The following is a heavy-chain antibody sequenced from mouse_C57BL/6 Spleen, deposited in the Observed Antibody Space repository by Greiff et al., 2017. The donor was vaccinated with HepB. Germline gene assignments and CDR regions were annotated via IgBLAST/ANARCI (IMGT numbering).Heavy chain of an antibody. CDR2: IYPGDGDT. CDR3: ARQGYYGSSYGAY. J-gene: IGHJ3*01. CDR1: GYAFSSSW. D-gene: IGHD1-1*01. V-gene: IGHV1-82*01. Sequence: QVQLQQSGPELVKPGASVKISCKASGYAFSSSWMNWVKQRPGKGLEWIGRIYPGDGDTNYNGKFKGKATLTADKSSSTAYMQLSSLTSEDSAVYFCARQGYYGSSYGAYWGQGTLVTVSA.